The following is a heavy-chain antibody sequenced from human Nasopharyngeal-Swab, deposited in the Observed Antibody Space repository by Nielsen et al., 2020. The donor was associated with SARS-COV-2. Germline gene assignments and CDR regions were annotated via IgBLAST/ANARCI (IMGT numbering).Heavy chain of an antibody. CDR2: IYYSGST. D-gene: IGHD6-19*01. V-gene: IGHV4-39*01. CDR3: ARPRGSGWYREAFDI. Sequence: WIRPPPGKGLEWIGSIYYSGSTYYNPSLKSRVTISVDTSKNQFSLKLSSVTAADTAVYYCARPRGSGWYREAFDIWGQGTMVTVSS. J-gene: IGHJ3*02.